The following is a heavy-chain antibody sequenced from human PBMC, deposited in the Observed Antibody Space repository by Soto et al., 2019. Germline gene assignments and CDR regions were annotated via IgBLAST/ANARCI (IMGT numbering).Heavy chain of an antibody. CDR1: GSTFTGYY. J-gene: IGHJ4*02. Sequence: SVKVSCKASGSTFTGYYMHWVRQAPGQGLEWMGWINPNSGGTNYAQRFQGRVTMTRDTSISTAYMELSRLRSDDTAVYYCARGPSIAVAGRGNYFDYWGQGTLVTVSS. CDR3: ARGPSIAVAGRGNYFDY. V-gene: IGHV1-2*02. D-gene: IGHD6-19*01. CDR2: INPNSGGT.